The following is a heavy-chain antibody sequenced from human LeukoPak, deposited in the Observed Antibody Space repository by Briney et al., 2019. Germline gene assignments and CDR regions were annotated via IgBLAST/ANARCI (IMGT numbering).Heavy chain of an antibody. CDR2: IYSSGST. V-gene: IGHV4-61*02. J-gene: IGHJ4*02. CDR1: GGSISSGSYY. D-gene: IGHD6-13*01. CDR3: ARQIYSSQPFDC. Sequence: SETLSLTCTVSGGSISSGSYYWSWIRQPAGKGLEWIGRIYSSGSTNYNPSLKSRVTISLDTSKNQFSLKLSSVTAADTAMYYCARQIYSSQPFDCWGQGTLVTVSS.